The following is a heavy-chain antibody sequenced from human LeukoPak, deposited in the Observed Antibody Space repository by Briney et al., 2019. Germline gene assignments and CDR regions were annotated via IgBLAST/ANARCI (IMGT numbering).Heavy chain of an antibody. CDR3: AKHSNHDC. Sequence: PGGSLRLSCVASGFTFSYYSMNWVRQVAGKGLKWVSYISSSGSTIYYADSVKGRFTISRDNAKNSLYLQMSSLRDEDTAVYYCAKHSNHDCWGQGTLVTVSS. V-gene: IGHV3-48*02. J-gene: IGHJ4*02. CDR2: ISSSGSTI. CDR1: GFTFSYYS.